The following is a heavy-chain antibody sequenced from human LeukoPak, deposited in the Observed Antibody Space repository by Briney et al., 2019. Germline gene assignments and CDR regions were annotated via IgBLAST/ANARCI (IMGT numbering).Heavy chain of an antibody. V-gene: IGHV3-23*01. D-gene: IGHD1-26*01. CDR2: ISGSAGAT. J-gene: IGHJ4*02. Sequence: GGSLKLSCAASGFNFNNYAMSCARRAPRKGPEWVSAISGSAGATYYADSVKGRFTIARDNSKNTVYLQMNSLRADDTAVYYCTKEEEPPSFDSWGQGTLVTVSS. CDR1: GFNFNNYA. CDR3: TKEEEPPSFDS.